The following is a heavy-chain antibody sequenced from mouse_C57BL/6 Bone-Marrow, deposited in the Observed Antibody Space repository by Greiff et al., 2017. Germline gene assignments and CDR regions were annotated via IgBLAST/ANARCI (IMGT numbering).Heavy chain of an antibody. CDR1: GYTFTDYE. CDR3: TRGLKGGFDY. D-gene: IGHD1-3*01. Sequence: VKLMESGAELVRPGASVTLSCKASGYTFTDYEMHWVKQTPVHGLEWIGAIDPETGGTAYNQKFKGKAILTADKSSSTAYMELRSLTSEDSAVYYCTRGLKGGFDYWGQGTTLTVSS. J-gene: IGHJ2*01. CDR2: IDPETGGT. V-gene: IGHV1-15*01.